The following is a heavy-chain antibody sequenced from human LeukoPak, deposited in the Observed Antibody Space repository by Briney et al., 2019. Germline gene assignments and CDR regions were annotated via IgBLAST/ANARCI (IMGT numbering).Heavy chain of an antibody. CDR2: ISGSGGST. Sequence: GGSLRLSCAASGFTFTNYAMSWVRQAPGEGLEWVSAISGSGGSTYYADSVKGRSTISRDSSTRTLYLQMNSLRVEDTAVYFCARVISTSSFVFDYWGQGTLVTVSP. CDR3: ARVISTSSFVFDY. V-gene: IGHV3-23*01. CDR1: GFTFTNYA. J-gene: IGHJ4*02. D-gene: IGHD6-6*01.